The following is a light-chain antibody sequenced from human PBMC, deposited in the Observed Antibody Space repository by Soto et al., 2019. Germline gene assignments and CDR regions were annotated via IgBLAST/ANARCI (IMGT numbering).Light chain of an antibody. V-gene: IGKV3-20*01. Sequence: EFVLTQSPVTLSLSPGERATLSCRASRSVNGDYLAWYQQKPGQAPRLLIYAASSRAAGIPDRFSGSGSGTAFTLTISRLEPEDFAVYFCHLYGTSPWTFGQGTRVDIK. CDR3: HLYGTSPWT. J-gene: IGKJ1*01. CDR1: RSVNGDY. CDR2: AAS.